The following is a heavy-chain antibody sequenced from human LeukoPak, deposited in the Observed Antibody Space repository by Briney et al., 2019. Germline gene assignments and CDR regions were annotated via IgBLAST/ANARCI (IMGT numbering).Heavy chain of an antibody. J-gene: IGHJ4*02. CDR2: IYYTGST. CDR1: GVSISTYY. CDR3: ARGRVTGY. V-gene: IGHV4-59*08. Sequence: PSETLCLTCAVSGVSISTYYLSWIRQPPGKGLEWIGCIYYTGSTSYSPSLKSRVTISLDTSKNQFSLKLSSVTAADTAVYYCARGRVTGYWGQGTLVTVSS.